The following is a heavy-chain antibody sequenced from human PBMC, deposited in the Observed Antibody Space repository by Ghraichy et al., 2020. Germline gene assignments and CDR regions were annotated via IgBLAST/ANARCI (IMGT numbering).Heavy chain of an antibody. D-gene: IGHD2-2*01. V-gene: IGHV1-69*13. CDR3: ARVPGRGGIPAFLNWFDP. Sequence: SVKVSCKASGGTFSSYAISWVRQAPGQGLEWMGGIIPIFGTANYAQKFQGRVTITADESTSTAYMELSSLRSEDTAVYYCARVPGRGGIPAFLNWFDPWGQGTLVTVSS. J-gene: IGHJ5*02. CDR1: GGTFSSYA. CDR2: IIPIFGTA.